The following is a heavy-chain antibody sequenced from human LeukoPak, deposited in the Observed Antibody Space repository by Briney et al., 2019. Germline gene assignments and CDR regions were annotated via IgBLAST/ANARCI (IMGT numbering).Heavy chain of an antibody. CDR1: GFTFSSYG. Sequence: PGRSLRLSCAASGFTFSSYGMHWVRQAPGKGLEWVAVISYDGSNKYYADSVKGRFTISRDNSKNTLYLQMNSLRAEDTAVYYCARHVKSGTGSYNWFDPWGQGTLVTVSS. J-gene: IGHJ5*02. V-gene: IGHV3-30*03. D-gene: IGHD2-2*01. CDR3: ARHVKSGTGSYNWFDP. CDR2: ISYDGSNK.